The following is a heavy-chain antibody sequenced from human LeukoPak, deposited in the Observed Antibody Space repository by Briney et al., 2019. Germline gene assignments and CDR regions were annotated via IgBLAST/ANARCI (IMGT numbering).Heavy chain of an antibody. CDR2: ISSSGSTI. Sequence: PGGSLRLSCAASGFTFSSYEMIWVRQAPGKGLEWVSYISSSGSTIYYADSVKGRFTISRDNAKNSLYLQMNSLRAEDTAVYYCARVSLAVYYYYGMDVWGKGTTVTVSS. CDR1: GFTFSSYE. J-gene: IGHJ6*04. CDR3: ARVSLAVYYYYGMDV. D-gene: IGHD6-19*01. V-gene: IGHV3-48*03.